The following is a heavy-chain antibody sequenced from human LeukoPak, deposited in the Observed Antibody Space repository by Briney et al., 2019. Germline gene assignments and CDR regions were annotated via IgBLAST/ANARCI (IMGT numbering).Heavy chain of an antibody. J-gene: IGHJ4*02. Sequence: KPSETLSLTCTVSGGSISSSSYYWGWIRQPPGKGLEWIAYINFSGNTYYNPSLKSRVTISVDTSKNQFSLTLTSVTAADTAVYYCARHKTYSSVFDSWGQGTLVTVSS. CDR3: ARHKTYSSVFDS. V-gene: IGHV4-39*01. CDR1: GGSISSSSYY. D-gene: IGHD2-15*01. CDR2: INFSGNT.